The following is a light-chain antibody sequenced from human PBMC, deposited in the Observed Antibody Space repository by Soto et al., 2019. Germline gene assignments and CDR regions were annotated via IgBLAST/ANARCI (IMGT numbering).Light chain of an antibody. CDR2: STN. V-gene: IGLV1-47*02. CDR3: AAWEDSLSGADV. CDR1: SSNIGNND. Sequence: QSVLTQPPSASGTPGQRVTISCSGSSSNIGNNDVYWYQQPPGTAPRLLMYSTNQRPSGVPDRFSGSKSGTSASLAISGLRSEDEADYYCAAWEDSLSGADVFGTGTKVTVL. J-gene: IGLJ1*01.